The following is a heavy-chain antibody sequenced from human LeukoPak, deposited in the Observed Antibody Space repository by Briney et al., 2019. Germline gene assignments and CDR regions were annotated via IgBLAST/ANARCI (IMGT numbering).Heavy chain of an antibody. D-gene: IGHD1-26*01. CDR1: GGSVSSGSYY. Sequence: SETLSLTCTVSGGSVSSGSYYWGWIRQPPGKGLEWIGYVYYSGSTNYNPSLKSRVTISIDTSKNQFSLKLTSVTAADTAVYYCARGGGWDLPGGPAFDIWGQGTMVTVSS. CDR2: VYYSGST. CDR3: ARGGGWDLPGGPAFDI. V-gene: IGHV4-61*01. J-gene: IGHJ3*02.